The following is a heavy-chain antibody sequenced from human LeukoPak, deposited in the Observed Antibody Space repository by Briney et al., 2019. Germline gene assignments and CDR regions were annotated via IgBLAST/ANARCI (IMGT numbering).Heavy chain of an antibody. V-gene: IGHV4-39*01. J-gene: IGHJ4*02. CDR1: DGSISSSSYF. CDR3: ATHHYYASSSYYPYYFDY. Sequence: PSETLSLTCTVSDGSISSSSYFWGWIRQPPGKGLEWIGSIYYSGSTYYNPSLKSRITISVDTSKNQFSLKLSSVTAADTAVYYCATHHYYASSSYYPYYFDYWGQGTLVTVSS. D-gene: IGHD3-22*01. CDR2: IYYSGST.